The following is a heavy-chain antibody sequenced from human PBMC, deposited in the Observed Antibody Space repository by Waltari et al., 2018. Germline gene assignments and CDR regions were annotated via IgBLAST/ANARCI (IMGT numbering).Heavy chain of an antibody. D-gene: IGHD4-4*01. CDR2: SNHRGST. V-gene: IGHV4-34*01. CDR1: GGSFSGYY. Sequence: QVQLQQWGAGLLKPSETLSLTCAVYGGSFSGYYWSWIRQPPGKGLEWIGESNHRGSTNSTPSLTSRVTISVDTSKNQFSLKLSSVTAADTAVYYCARGATVTPYYYYYGMDVWGQGTTVTVSS. J-gene: IGHJ6*02. CDR3: ARGATVTPYYYYYGMDV.